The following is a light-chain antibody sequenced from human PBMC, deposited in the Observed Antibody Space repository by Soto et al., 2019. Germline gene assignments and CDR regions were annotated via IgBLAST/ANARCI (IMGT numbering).Light chain of an antibody. CDR2: YNN. CDR3: AAWDASLSACV. CDR1: DSNIGSNS. V-gene: IGLV1-47*02. J-gene: IGLJ1*01. Sequence: QSVLNQPPSASGTAGQVVTISCSGGDSNIGSNSVYWYQHLPRMAPKLLIYYNNQRPSGVPDRFSGSRSGTSASLAIVGLRSEDEAVYYCAAWDASLSACVFGNGTKV.